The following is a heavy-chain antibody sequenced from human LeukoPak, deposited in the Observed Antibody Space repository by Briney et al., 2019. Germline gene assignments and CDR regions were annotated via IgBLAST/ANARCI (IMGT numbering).Heavy chain of an antibody. CDR1: GFTFSSYS. J-gene: IGHJ3*02. V-gene: IGHV3-48*01. D-gene: IGHD4-17*01. CDR2: ISSSSSTI. Sequence: GGSLRLSCAASGFTFSSYSMNWVRQAPGKGLEWVSYISSSSSTIYYADSVKGRFTISRDNAKNSLYLQMNSLRAEDTAVYYCASYGDYDAFDIWGQGTMVTVSS. CDR3: ASYGDYDAFDI.